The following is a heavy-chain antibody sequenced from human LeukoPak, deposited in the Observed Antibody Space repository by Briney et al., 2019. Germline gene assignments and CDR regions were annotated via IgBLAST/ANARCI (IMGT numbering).Heavy chain of an antibody. D-gene: IGHD4-17*01. Sequence: SETLSLTCTVSGGSISSSSYYWGWIRQPPGKGLEWIGSIYYSGSTYYNPSLKSRVTTSVDTSKNQFSLKLSSVTAADTAVYYCARDSFTTVTTYDYWGQGTLVTVSS. CDR1: GGSISSSSYY. CDR3: ARDSFTTVTTYDY. V-gene: IGHV4-39*07. CDR2: IYYSGST. J-gene: IGHJ4*02.